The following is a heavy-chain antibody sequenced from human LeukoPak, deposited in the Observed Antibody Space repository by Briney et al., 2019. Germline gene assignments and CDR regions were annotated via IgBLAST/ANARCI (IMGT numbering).Heavy chain of an antibody. Sequence: GWSLRLSCAASGFTFGSYAMSWVRQAPGKGLEWVSAISGSGGSTYYADSVKGRFTISRDNSKNTLYLQMNSLRAEDTALYYCAKDCTSTNCYVDYWGQGTLVTVSS. V-gene: IGHV3-23*01. CDR2: ISGSGGST. CDR3: AKDCTSTNCYVDY. J-gene: IGHJ4*02. D-gene: IGHD2-2*01. CDR1: GFTFGSYA.